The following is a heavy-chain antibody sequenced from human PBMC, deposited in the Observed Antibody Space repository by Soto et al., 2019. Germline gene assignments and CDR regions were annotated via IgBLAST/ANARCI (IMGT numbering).Heavy chain of an antibody. CDR3: ARRSGRTGSLSYGMDV. CDR1: GGSISSSNW. V-gene: IGHV4-4*02. Sequence: PSETLSLTCTVSGGSISSSNWWTWVRQAPGKGLEWIGETYHVGIPSYNPSLKGRVSISVDTSKNQFSLKLSSVTAADTAVYYCARRSGRTGSLSYGMDVWGQGTTVTVSS. CDR2: TYHVGIP. J-gene: IGHJ6*02. D-gene: IGHD2-15*01.